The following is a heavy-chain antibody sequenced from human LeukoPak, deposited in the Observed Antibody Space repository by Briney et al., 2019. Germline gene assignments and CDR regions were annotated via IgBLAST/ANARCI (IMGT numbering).Heavy chain of an antibody. D-gene: IGHD2-15*01. J-gene: IGHJ4*02. Sequence: SETLSLTCTVSGGSISSGDYYWSWIRQPPGKGLEWIGYIYYSGSTYYNPSLKSRVTISVDTSKNQFSLKLSSVTAADTAVYYCARHPFATPFDQWGQGTLVTVSS. CDR3: ARHPFATPFDQ. CDR1: GGSISSGDYY. V-gene: IGHV4-30-4*01. CDR2: IYYSGST.